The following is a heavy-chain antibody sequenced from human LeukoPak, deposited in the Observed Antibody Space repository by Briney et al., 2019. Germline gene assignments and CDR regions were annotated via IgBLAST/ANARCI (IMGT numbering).Heavy chain of an antibody. J-gene: IGHJ4*02. CDR3: ARGDYYYDSSGYYFPSY. CDR2: INPNSGGT. Sequence: ASVKVSCKASGYTFTGYYMHWVRQAPGQGLEWMGWINPNSGGTNYAQKFQGRVTMTRDTSISTAYTELSRLRSDDTAVYYCARGDYYYDSSGYYFPSYWGQGTLVTVSS. D-gene: IGHD3-22*01. CDR1: GYTFTGYY. V-gene: IGHV1-2*02.